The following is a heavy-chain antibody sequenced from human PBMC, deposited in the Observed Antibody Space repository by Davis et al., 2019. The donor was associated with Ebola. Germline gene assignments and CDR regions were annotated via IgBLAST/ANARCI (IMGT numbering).Heavy chain of an antibody. V-gene: IGHV1-18*01. Sequence: AASVKVSCKASGYTFINYDFNWVRQAPGQGLEWMGWISVYNGNTKYAQMFQGRVTMTTDTSTTTAYMELRSLRSDDTAVYYCARDFARARDYFYNGMDVWGQGTTVTVSS. CDR2: ISVYNGNT. CDR1: GYTFINYD. J-gene: IGHJ6*02. CDR3: ARDFARARDYFYNGMDV.